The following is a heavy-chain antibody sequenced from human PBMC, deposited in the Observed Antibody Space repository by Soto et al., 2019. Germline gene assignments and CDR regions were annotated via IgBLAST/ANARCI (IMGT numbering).Heavy chain of an antibody. V-gene: IGHV3-30-3*01. CDR3: ARVMTTVTKFGSGAIDY. CDR1: GFTFSSYA. D-gene: IGHD4-17*01. J-gene: IGHJ4*02. Sequence: QVQLVESGGGVVQPGRSLRLSCAASGFTFSSYAMHWVRQAPGKGLEWVAVISYDGSNKYYADSVKGRFTISRDNSKNMXYLQMNSLRAEDTAVYYCARVMTTVTKFGSGAIDYWGQGTLVTVSS. CDR2: ISYDGSNK.